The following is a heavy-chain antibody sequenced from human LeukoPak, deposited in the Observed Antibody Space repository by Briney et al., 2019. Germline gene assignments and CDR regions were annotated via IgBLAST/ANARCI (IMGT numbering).Heavy chain of an antibody. CDR2: IYYSGST. V-gene: IGHV4-59*01. CDR3: ARVSASRLNSYYFDY. J-gene: IGHJ4*02. CDR1: GGSISSYY. Sequence: SETLSLTCTVSGGSISSYYWSWIRQPPGKGLEWIGYIYYSGSTNYNPSLKSRVTISIDTSKNQFSLKLSSVTAADTAVCYCARVSASRLNSYYFDYWGQGTLVTVSS. D-gene: IGHD4-23*01.